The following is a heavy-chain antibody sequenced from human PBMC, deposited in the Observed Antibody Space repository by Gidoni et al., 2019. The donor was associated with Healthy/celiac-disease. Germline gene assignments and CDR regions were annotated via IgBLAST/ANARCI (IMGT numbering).Heavy chain of an antibody. CDR3: ARDNQRAVAGTSLSFDY. CDR2: ISYDGSNK. V-gene: IGHV3-30*04. J-gene: IGHJ4*02. CDR1: GFPSSSYA. Sequence: QVQLVESGGGVVQPGRSLRLSCAASGFPSSSYAMHWVRQAPGQGLDWVAVISYDGSNKYYADSVKGRFTISRDNSKNTLYLQMNSLRAEDTAVYYCARDNQRAVAGTSLSFDYWGQGTLVTVSS. D-gene: IGHD6-19*01.